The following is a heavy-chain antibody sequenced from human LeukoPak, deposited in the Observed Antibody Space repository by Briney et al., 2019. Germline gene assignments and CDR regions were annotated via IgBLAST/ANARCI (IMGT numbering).Heavy chain of an antibody. CDR1: GYIFTDYN. CDR2: INPNNGGT. Sequence: ASVKVSCKASGYIFTDYNIHWMRRAPGQGLEWMGWINPNNGGTNFAQKFQGRVTMTRDTSISTAYMELSRLRSDDTAVYFCARGPSHGAFDIWGQGTMVTISS. CDR3: ARGPSHGAFDI. V-gene: IGHV1-2*02. D-gene: IGHD2-2*01. J-gene: IGHJ3*02.